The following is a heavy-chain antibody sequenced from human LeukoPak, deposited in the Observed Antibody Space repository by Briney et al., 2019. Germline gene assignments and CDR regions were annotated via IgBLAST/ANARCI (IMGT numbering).Heavy chain of an antibody. CDR3: ARDPDYGDPY. D-gene: IGHD4-17*01. Sequence: KPGGSLRLSCTVSGFTLSDHYMSWFRKSPGRGLEWISWITSSGTTIDYADSVKGRFTISRDNTKNSIYLQMNSLRADDTAVYCCARDPDYGDPYWGQGTLVTVSS. CDR2: ITSSGTTI. J-gene: IGHJ4*02. CDR1: GFTLSDHY. V-gene: IGHV3-11*01.